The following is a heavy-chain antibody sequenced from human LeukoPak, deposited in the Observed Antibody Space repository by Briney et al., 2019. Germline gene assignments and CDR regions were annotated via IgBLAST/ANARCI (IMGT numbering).Heavy chain of an antibody. J-gene: IGHJ3*02. CDR2: ISYDGSNK. D-gene: IGHD3-22*01. Sequence: GRSLRLSCAASEFTFSSYGMHWVRQAPGKGLEWVAVISYDGSNKYYADSVKGRFTISRDNSKNTLYLQMNSLRAEDTAVYYCAKNYDSSGYYYERGDAFDIWGQGTMVTVSS. V-gene: IGHV3-30*18. CDR1: EFTFSSYG. CDR3: AKNYDSSGYYYERGDAFDI.